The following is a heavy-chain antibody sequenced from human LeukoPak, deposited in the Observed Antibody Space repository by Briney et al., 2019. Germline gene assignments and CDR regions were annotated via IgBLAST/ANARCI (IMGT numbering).Heavy chain of an antibody. CDR3: TRQYSVSSTDY. CDR2: IYYSGST. V-gene: IGHV4-59*08. D-gene: IGHD6-6*01. Sequence: SETLSLTCTVSGGSISSYYWSWIRQPPGKGLEWIGYIYYSGSTNYNPSLKGRVTISVDTSKNQFSLNLSSVTAADTAIYYCTRQYSVSSTDYWGQGTLVTVSS. J-gene: IGHJ4*02. CDR1: GGSISSYY.